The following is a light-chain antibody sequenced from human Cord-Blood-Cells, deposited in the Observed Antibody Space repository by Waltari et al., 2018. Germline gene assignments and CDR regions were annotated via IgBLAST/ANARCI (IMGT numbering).Light chain of an antibody. Sequence: QSALTQPASVSGSPGQSITISCTGTSSDVGGYNYVSWYQQHPGKAPKLMIYDVSKRPSGGSNRFSGSKSGTTASLTISGLQAEDEADYYCSSYTSSSRVFGGGTKLTVL. CDR1: SSDVGGYNY. J-gene: IGLJ3*02. CDR2: DVS. CDR3: SSYTSSSRV. V-gene: IGLV2-14*01.